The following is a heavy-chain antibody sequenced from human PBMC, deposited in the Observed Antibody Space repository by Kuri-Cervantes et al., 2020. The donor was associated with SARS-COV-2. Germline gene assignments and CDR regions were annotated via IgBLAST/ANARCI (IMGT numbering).Heavy chain of an antibody. CDR2: ISSSSGYT. V-gene: IGHV3-11*06. CDR3: AIGRGVRGVPLGQFDY. Sequence: GGSLRLSCAASGFTFSDYYMSWIRQAPGKGLEWVSYISSSSGYTNYADSVKGRFTISRDNAKDSLYLQMNSLRAEDTAVYYCAIGRGVRGVPLGQFDYWGQGTLVTVSS. D-gene: IGHD3-10*01. CDR1: GFTFSDYY. J-gene: IGHJ4*02.